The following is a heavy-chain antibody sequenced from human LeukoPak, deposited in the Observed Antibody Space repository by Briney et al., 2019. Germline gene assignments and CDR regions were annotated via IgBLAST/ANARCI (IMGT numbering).Heavy chain of an antibody. D-gene: IGHD3/OR15-3a*01. CDR3: ASSLWLDPFDY. CDR1: GGSISNYY. CDR2: IDYSGST. Sequence: SETLSLTSTVPGGSISNYYWRWIRQPPGKGLEWIGYIDYSGSTSYNPSLKSRVTMSVDTSKNQFSLKLSSVTAADTAVYYCASSLWLDPFDYWGQGTLVTVSS. J-gene: IGHJ4*02. V-gene: IGHV4-59*12.